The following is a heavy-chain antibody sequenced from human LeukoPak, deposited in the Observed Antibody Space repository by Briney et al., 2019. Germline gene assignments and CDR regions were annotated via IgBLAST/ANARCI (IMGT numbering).Heavy chain of an antibody. CDR1: GGSISSSSYY. V-gene: IGHV4-39*07. Sequence: ASETLSLTCTVSGGSISSSSYYWGWIRQPPGKGLEWIGSIYYSGSTYYNPSLKSRVTISVDTSKNQFSLKLSSVTAADTAVYYCARAGGSGIRWGYYYYGMDVWGQGTTVTVSS. J-gene: IGHJ6*02. D-gene: IGHD4-23*01. CDR2: IYYSGST. CDR3: ARAGGSGIRWGYYYYGMDV.